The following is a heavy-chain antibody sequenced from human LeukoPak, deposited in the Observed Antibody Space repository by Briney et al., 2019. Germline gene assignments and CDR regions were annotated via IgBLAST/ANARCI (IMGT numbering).Heavy chain of an antibody. J-gene: IGHJ4*02. CDR2: INPNGGGT. CDR3: ARGSAEKDYDSSGFDY. Sequence: ASVKVSCKASGYTFSGYYLHWVRQAPGQGLEWMGWINPNGGGTNYAQNFQGRVTMTRDTSISTAYMELSRPISDDTAVYYCARGSAEKDYDSSGFDYWGQGNLVTVSS. V-gene: IGHV1-2*02. D-gene: IGHD3-22*01. CDR1: GYTFSGYY.